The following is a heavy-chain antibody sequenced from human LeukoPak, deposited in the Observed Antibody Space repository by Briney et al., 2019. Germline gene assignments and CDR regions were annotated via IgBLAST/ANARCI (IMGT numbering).Heavy chain of an antibody. CDR2: IYYSGST. D-gene: IGHD3-10*01. Sequence: PSETPSLTCTVSGGSISSYYWSWIRQPPGKGLEWIGYIYYSGSTNYNPSLKSRVTISVDTSKNQFSLKLSSVTAADTAVYYCARLEVGGSGSYPYYFDYWGQGTLVTVSS. CDR3: ARLEVGGSGSYPYYFDY. CDR1: GGSISSYY. J-gene: IGHJ4*02. V-gene: IGHV4-59*08.